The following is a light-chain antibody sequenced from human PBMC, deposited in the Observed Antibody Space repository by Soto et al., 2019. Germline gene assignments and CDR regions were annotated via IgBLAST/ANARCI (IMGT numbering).Light chain of an antibody. V-gene: IGKV1-5*01. CDR1: QSISSW. CDR2: DAS. J-gene: IGKJ1*01. CDR3: QQYNSYSWT. Sequence: DIQMTQSPSTLSASVGDRVTIPCRASQSISSWLAWYQQKPGNAPKLLIYDASSLGSGVPSRFSGSGSGTEFTLTISSLQPDDFATYYCQQYNSYSWTFGQGTNVDI.